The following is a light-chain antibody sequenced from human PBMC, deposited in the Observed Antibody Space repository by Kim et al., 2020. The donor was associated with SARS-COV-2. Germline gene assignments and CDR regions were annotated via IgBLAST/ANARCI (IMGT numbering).Light chain of an antibody. J-gene: IGKJ4*01. CDR2: SIS. CDR1: QSIRNN. Sequence: EIVMTQSPATLSVSPGERATLSCRASQSIRNNYLAWYQQKPGQAPRLLIYSISSRASGVPDRFSGSGSGTDFTLTISSLQSEDSAVYYCQQHSAWPLTFGGGTKVDIK. V-gene: IGKV3D-15*01. CDR3: QQHSAWPLT.